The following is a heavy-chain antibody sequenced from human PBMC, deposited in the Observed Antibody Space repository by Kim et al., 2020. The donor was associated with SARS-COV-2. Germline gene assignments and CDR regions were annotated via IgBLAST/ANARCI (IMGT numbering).Heavy chain of an antibody. CDR1: GGSISSGGYY. CDR2: IYYSGST. Sequence: SETLSLTCTVSGGSISSGGYYWSWIRQHPGKGLEWIGYIYYSGSTYYNPSLKSRVTISVDTSKNQFSLKLSSVTAADTAVYYCARGDKTYYYDTPFGYWGQGTLVTVSS. J-gene: IGHJ4*02. V-gene: IGHV4-31*03. D-gene: IGHD3-22*01. CDR3: ARGDKTYYYDTPFGY.